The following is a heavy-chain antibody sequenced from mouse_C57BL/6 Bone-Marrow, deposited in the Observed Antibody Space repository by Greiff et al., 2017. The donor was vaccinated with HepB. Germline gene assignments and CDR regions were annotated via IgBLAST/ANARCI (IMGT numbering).Heavy chain of an antibody. CDR2: IHPNSGST. D-gene: IGHD3-2*02. J-gene: IGHJ2*01. V-gene: IGHV1-64*01. CDR3: ARGSSGYLYFDY. CDR1: GYTFTSYW. Sequence: QVQLQQSGAELVKPGASVKLSCKASGYTFTSYWMHWVKQRPGQGLEWIGMIHPNSGSTNYNEKFKSKATLTVDKSSSTAYMQLSSLTSEDSAVYYCARGSSGYLYFDYWGQGTTLTVSS.